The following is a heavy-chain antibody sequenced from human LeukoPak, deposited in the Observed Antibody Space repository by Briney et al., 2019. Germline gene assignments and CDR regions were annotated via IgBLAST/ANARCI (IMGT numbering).Heavy chain of an antibody. Sequence: ALVKVSCKVSGYTLTELSMHWVRQAPGKGLEWMGGIDPEDGETIYAQKFQGGVTMTEDTSTDTAYMELSSLRSEDTAVYYCATDPNQLLYSDGVYWGQGTLVTVSS. J-gene: IGHJ4*02. D-gene: IGHD2-2*02. CDR3: ATDPNQLLYSDGVY. CDR1: GYTLTELS. V-gene: IGHV1-24*01. CDR2: IDPEDGET.